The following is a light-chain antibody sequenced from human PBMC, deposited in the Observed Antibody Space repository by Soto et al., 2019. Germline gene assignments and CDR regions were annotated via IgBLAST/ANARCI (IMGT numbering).Light chain of an antibody. J-gene: IGLJ3*02. V-gene: IGLV2-14*03. CDR3: SSYTDSSTVL. Sequence: QAVVTQPASVSGSRGQSITISCTGTSSDVGGYHYVSWYQQHPGKAPKLIISDVSNRPSGVSYRFSGSKSGNTASLTISGLQADDEADYYCSSYTDSSTVLFGGGTKLTVL. CDR1: SSDVGGYHY. CDR2: DVS.